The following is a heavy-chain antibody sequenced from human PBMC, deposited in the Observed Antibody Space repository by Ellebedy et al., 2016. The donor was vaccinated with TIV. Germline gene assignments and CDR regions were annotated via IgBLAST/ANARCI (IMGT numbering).Heavy chain of an antibody. CDR3: ARQYNYGTSGYYVDY. J-gene: IGHJ4*02. Sequence: MPSETLSLTCTVSGGSISRYYWTWIRQPSGKGLEWIGYIYHNGNTNYNPSLKSRVTISVDTSKNQFSLKLSSVTAADTAVYYCARQYNYGTSGYYVDYWGQGTLLTVSS. V-gene: IGHV4-59*08. D-gene: IGHD3-22*01. CDR1: GGSISRYY. CDR2: IYHNGNT.